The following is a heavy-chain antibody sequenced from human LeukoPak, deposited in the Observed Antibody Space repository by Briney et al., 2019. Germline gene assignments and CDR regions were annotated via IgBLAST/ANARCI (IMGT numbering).Heavy chain of an antibody. CDR3: AKSGDRWVFDY. CDR1: GFTFDDYA. V-gene: IGHV3-9*01. Sequence: GGSLRLSCAASGFTFDDYAMHWVRQAPGKGLEWVSGISWNSGSIGYADSVKGRFTISRDNAKNSLYLQMNSLRAEDTALYYCAKSGDRWVFDYWGQGTLVTVSS. J-gene: IGHJ4*02. CDR2: ISWNSGSI. D-gene: IGHD1-26*01.